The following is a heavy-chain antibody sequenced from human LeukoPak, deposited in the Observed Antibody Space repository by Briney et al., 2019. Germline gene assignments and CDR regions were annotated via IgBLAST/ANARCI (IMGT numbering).Heavy chain of an antibody. Sequence: PGGSLRLSCAASGFTFSSYWMHWLRQAPGKGLVWVSRINSDGSSTDYADSVKGRFTISRDNAKNTLYLQMNSLRAEDTAVYYCARDPRGGTLESWGQGTLVSVSS. D-gene: IGHD3-10*01. CDR2: INSDGSST. CDR1: GFTFSSYW. V-gene: IGHV3-74*01. CDR3: ARDPRGGTLES. J-gene: IGHJ4*02.